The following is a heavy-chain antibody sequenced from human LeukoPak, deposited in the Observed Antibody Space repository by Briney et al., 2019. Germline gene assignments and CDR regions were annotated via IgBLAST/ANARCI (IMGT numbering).Heavy chain of an antibody. CDR3: ALTPLTTVVMQDAFDI. V-gene: IGHV4-38-2*02. CDR2: IYHSGST. J-gene: IGHJ3*02. CDR1: GYSISSGYY. Sequence: PSETLSLTCTVSGYSISSGYYWGWIRQPPGKGLEWIGSIYHSGSTYYNPSLKSRVTISVDTSKNQFSLKLSSVTAADTAVYYCALTPLTTVVMQDAFDIWGQGTMVTVSS. D-gene: IGHD4-23*01.